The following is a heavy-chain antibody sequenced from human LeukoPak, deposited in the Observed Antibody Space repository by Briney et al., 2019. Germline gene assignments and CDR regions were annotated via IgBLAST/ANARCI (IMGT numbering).Heavy chain of an antibody. D-gene: IGHD6-19*01. Sequence: PSETLSLTCTVSGGSISSSTYYWGWIRQPPGRGLEWIGRIYTSGSTNYNPSLKSRVTMSVDTSKNQFSLKLSSVTAADTAVYYCARVGSGWYYYYMDVWGKGTTVTISS. J-gene: IGHJ6*03. CDR1: GGSISSSTYY. CDR2: IYTSGST. V-gene: IGHV4-39*07. CDR3: ARVGSGWYYYYMDV.